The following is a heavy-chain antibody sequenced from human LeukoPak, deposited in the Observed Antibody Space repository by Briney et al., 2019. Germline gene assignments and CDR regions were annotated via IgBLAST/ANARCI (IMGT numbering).Heavy chain of an antibody. CDR2: ISYDGSNK. V-gene: IGHV3-30*18. J-gene: IGHJ4*02. CDR3: AKDTDLVDSGF. CDR1: GFTFSSYG. D-gene: IGHD2-21*01. Sequence: GRSLRLSCAASGFTFSSYGMHWVRQAPGKGLEWVAVISYDGSNKYYADSVKGRFTISRDNSKNTLYLQMNSLRAEDTAVYYCAKDTDLVDSGFWGQGTLVTVSS.